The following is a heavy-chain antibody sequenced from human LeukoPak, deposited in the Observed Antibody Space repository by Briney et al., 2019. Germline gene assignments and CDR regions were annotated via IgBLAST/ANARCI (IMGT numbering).Heavy chain of an antibody. CDR2: IIPIFGTA. Sequence: SVKVSCKASGGTFSSYAISWVRQAPGQGLEWMGGIIPIFGTANSAQKFQGRVTITTDESTSTAYMELSSLRSEDTAVYYCATRDTTGYSHDWFDPWGQGTLVTVSS. CDR3: ATRDTTGYSHDWFDP. CDR1: GGTFSSYA. J-gene: IGHJ5*02. D-gene: IGHD6-13*01. V-gene: IGHV1-69*05.